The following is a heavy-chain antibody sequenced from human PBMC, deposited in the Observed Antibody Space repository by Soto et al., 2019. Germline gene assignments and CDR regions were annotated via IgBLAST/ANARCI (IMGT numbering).Heavy chain of an antibody. Sequence: ESGGGLIQPGGSLRLSCAASGFTVSSNYMSWVRQAPGKGLEWVSVIYSGGSTYYADSVKGRFTISRDNSKNTLYLQMNSLRAEDTAVYYCARGMGGSYYDYYYGMDVWGQGTTVTVSS. CDR1: GFTVSSNY. CDR2: IYSGGST. D-gene: IGHD1-26*01. V-gene: IGHV3-53*01. J-gene: IGHJ6*02. CDR3: ARGMGGSYYDYYYGMDV.